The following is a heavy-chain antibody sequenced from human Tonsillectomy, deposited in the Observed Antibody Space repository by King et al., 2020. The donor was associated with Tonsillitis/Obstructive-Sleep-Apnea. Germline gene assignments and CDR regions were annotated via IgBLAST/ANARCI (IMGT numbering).Heavy chain of an antibody. CDR2: ISSSSTYT. V-gene: IGHV3-11*06. J-gene: IGHJ3*02. D-gene: IGHD1-26*01. CDR3: ARSQLVGANRRHDAFDI. Sequence: HVQLVESGGGLVKPGGSLRLSCAASGFTFSDYYMSWIRQAPGKGLEWVSYISSSSTYTNYADPVKGRFTMSRDNVKNSLYLQMNSLRAEDTAVYYCARSQLVGANRRHDAFDIWGQGTMVTVSS. CDR1: GFTFSDYY.